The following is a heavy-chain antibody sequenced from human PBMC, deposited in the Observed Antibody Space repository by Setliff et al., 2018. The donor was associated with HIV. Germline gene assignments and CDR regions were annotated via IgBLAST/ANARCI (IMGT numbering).Heavy chain of an antibody. Sequence: GASVKVSFKASGYPFTSYCISWVRQAPGQGLEWMGWISAYNGNTNYAQKLQVRVTMTTDTSTSTAYMELRSLRSDDTAVYYCARDLPELYDSSGYYYRDVAFDIWGQGTMVTVSS. CDR3: ARDLPELYDSSGYYYRDVAFDI. D-gene: IGHD3-22*01. J-gene: IGHJ3*02. CDR2: ISAYNGNT. V-gene: IGHV1-18*01. CDR1: GYPFTSYC.